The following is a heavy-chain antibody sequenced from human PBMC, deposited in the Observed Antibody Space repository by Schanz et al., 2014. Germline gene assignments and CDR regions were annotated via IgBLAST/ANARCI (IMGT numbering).Heavy chain of an antibody. CDR3: ARARYTGYDCSGY. J-gene: IGHJ4*02. Sequence: QVLLVQSGAEVKQPGASVKVSCKASGYTFTGYYIHWVRQAPGQGLEWMGWINPNSGETNYEQKFKGRVTLTSDTSSSTAFMELSGLTSDDTATYFCARARYTGYDCSGYWGQGTLLIVSS. CDR1: GYTFTGYY. CDR2: INPNSGET. V-gene: IGHV1-2*02. D-gene: IGHD5-12*01.